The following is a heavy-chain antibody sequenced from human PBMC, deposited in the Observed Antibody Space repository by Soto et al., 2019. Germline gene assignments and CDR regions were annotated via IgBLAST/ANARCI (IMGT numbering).Heavy chain of an antibody. J-gene: IGHJ5*02. D-gene: IGHD3-16*01. CDR2: IYYSGST. V-gene: IGHV4-59*12. Sequence: PSESLSLTCPVSCGSISSYYLSLIRHPPGKGLEWIGYIYYSGSTNYNPSLKSRVTISVDTSKNQFSLKLSSVTAADTAVYYCARVGGINWFDPWGQGTLVTVSS. CDR3: ARVGGINWFDP. CDR1: CGSISSYY.